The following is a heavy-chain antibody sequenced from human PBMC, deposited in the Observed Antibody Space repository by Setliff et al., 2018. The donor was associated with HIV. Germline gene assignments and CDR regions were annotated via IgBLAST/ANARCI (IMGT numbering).Heavy chain of an antibody. CDR3: ARGGGYYDSSGPVHYYYYYYMYV. V-gene: IGHV1-18*01. CDR2: ISAYNGNT. Sequence: ASVKVSCKASGYTFTSYGISWVRQAPGQGLEWMGWISAYNGNTNYAQKLQGRVTMTTDTSTSTAYMELRSLRSDDTAVYYCARGGGYYDSSGPVHYYYYYYMYVWGKGTTVTVSS. CDR1: GYTFTSYG. D-gene: IGHD3-22*01. J-gene: IGHJ6*03.